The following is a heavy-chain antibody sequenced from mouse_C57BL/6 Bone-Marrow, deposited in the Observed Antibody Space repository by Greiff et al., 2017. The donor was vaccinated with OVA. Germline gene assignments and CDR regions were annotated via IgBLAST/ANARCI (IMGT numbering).Heavy chain of an antibody. D-gene: IGHD4-1*01. CDR1: GFHIKNTY. V-gene: IGHV14-3*01. CDR3: ARGLGPGFAY. CDR2: IDPANGNT. J-gene: IGHJ3*01. Sequence: VQLQQSVAELVRPGASVKLSCTASGFHIKNTYMHWVKQRPEQGLEWIGRIDPANGNTKYAPKFQGKATITADTSSNTAYLQLSSLTSEDTAIYYCARGLGPGFAYWGQGTLVTVSA.